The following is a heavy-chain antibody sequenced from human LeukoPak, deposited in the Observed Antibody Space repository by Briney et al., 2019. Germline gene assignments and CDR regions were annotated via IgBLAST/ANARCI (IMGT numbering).Heavy chain of an antibody. J-gene: IGHJ3*02. Sequence: ASVKVSCKASGYTFTSYDINWVRQATGQGLEWMGWMNPNSGNTGYAQKFQGRVTMTRNTSISTPYMELSSLRSEDTPVYYCARSFGIRLVVLAVAFEFGAKGQWSPSLQ. D-gene: IGHD2-8*02. V-gene: IGHV1-8*01. CDR3: ARSFGIRLVVLAVAFE. CDR1: GYTFTSYD. CDR2: MNPNSGNT.